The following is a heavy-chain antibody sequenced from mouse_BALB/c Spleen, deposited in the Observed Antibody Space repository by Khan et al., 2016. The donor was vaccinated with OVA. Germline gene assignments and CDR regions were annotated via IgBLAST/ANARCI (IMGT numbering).Heavy chain of an antibody. V-gene: IGHV3-1*02. CDR3: ARDYDSKGWVED. Sequence: EVQLVESGPDLVKPSQSLSLTCTVTGYSFTSGYSWHWIRQFPGNNLQWMGYIHYSGSTNFTPSLKSRLSINRATSKHQFFLQLNSVTTEETATENGARDYDSKGWVEDWGAGTTVTVAT. CDR1: GYSFTSGYS. J-gene: IGHJ1*01. CDR2: IHYSGST. D-gene: IGHD2-4*01.